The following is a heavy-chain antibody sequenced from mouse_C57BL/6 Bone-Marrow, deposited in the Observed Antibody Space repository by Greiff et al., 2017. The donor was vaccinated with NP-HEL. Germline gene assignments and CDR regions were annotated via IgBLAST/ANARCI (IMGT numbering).Heavy chain of an antibody. CDR3: AREGPVGATYYAMDY. CDR1: GYTFTSYG. V-gene: IGHV1-81*01. D-gene: IGHD1-1*01. CDR2: IYPRSGNT. J-gene: IGHJ4*01. Sequence: QVQLKESGAELARPGASVKLSCKASGYTFTSYGISWVKQSTGQGLEWIGEIYPRSGNTYYNEKFKGKATLTADKSSSTAYMELRSLTSEDSAVYVCAREGPVGATYYAMDYWGQGTSVTVSS.